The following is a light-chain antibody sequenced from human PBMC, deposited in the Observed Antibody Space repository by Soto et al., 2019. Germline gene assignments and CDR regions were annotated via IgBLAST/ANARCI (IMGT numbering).Light chain of an antibody. J-gene: IGKJ4*01. V-gene: IGKV1-12*01. Sequence: DIQMTQSPSSVSASVGDRVSITCRASQGINNWLAWYQQKAGKAPKLLIYAASSLQSGVPSRFSGSGSGTDFTLTISSLQPEDSATYFCQQDNSFPLTFGGGTIIEIK. CDR2: AAS. CDR1: QGINNW. CDR3: QQDNSFPLT.